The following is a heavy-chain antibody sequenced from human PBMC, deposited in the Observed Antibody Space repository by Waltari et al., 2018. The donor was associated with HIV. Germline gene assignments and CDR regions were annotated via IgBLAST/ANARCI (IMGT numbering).Heavy chain of an antibody. J-gene: IGHJ4*02. D-gene: IGHD1-26*01. CDR3: VADLGGSHDS. CDR1: GFTLSTYT. V-gene: IGHV3-21*02. CDR2: ITITSRSI. Sequence: MQLVESGGGLVKPGGSRRLSCATSGFTLSTYTMTWVRQTPGKGLELFSSITITSRSIFYSDSTKGRFIISRDNAQNSLSLQMTSLTAEDTAVYFCVADLGGSHDSWGQGTLVTVSS.